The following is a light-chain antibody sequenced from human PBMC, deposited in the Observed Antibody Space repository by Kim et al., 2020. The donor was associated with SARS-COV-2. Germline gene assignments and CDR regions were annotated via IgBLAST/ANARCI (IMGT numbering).Light chain of an antibody. J-gene: IGLJ2*01. V-gene: IGLV3-1*01. CDR3: QAWDSSNHVV. CDR2: QDS. CDR1: KLGDKY. Sequence: SYELTQPPSVSVSPGQTASITCSRDKLGDKYACWYQQKPGQSPVLVIYQDSKRPSGIPERFSGSNSGNTATLTISGTQAMDEADYYCQAWDSSNHVVFGGGTKVTVL.